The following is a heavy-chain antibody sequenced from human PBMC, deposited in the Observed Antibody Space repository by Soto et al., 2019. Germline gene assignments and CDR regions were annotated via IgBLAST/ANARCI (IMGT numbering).Heavy chain of an antibody. J-gene: IGHJ5*02. CDR1: GGSISSGDYY. D-gene: IGHD3-10*01. CDR3: ASYGSGSYYKYNWFDP. Sequence: SETLPLTCTVSGGSISSGDYYWSWIRQPPGKGLEWIGYIYYSGSTYYNPSLKSRVTISVGTSKNQFSLKLSSVTAADTAVYYCASYGSGSYYKYNWFDPWGQGTLVTVSS. CDR2: IYYSGST. V-gene: IGHV4-30-4*01.